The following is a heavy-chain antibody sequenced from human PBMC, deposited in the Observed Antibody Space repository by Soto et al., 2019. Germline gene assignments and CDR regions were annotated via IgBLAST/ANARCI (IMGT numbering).Heavy chain of an antibody. Sequence: QITLKESGPTLVKPTQTLTLTCTFSGFSLTTRGVGVGWIRQPPGKALAWLALLYWHDDEGYSPSLNSRLTITNDTSKPQVVPTLPNTDPVATPTYCCAHRPRAFTYYFDDGGQGTLVTAPS. V-gene: IGHV2-5*01. CDR1: GFSLTTRGVG. J-gene: IGHJ4*02. CDR3: AHRPRAFTYYFDD. D-gene: IGHD3-10*01. CDR2: LYWHDDE.